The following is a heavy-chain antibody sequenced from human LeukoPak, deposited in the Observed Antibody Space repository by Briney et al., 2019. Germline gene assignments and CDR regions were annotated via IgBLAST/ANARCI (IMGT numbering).Heavy chain of an antibody. J-gene: IGHJ4*02. Sequence: GGTLRLSCAASGFTFSSHGMNWVRQAPGKGLEWVSGISPNGVITYYADSVKGRFTISRDNSKNTLYLQMNSLRVEDAAVYYCARAPVTSCRGAYCYPFDYWGQGTLVTVSS. D-gene: IGHD2-21*01. CDR2: ISPNGVIT. V-gene: IGHV3-23*01. CDR1: GFTFSSHG. CDR3: ARAPVTSCRGAYCYPFDY.